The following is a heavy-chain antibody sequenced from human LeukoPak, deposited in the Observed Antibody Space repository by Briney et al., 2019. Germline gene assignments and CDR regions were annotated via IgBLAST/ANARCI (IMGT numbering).Heavy chain of an antibody. CDR1: GGSISSYY. J-gene: IGHJ4*02. D-gene: IGHD3-16*01. V-gene: IGHV4-59*01. Sequence: ASETLSLTCTVSGGSISSYYWSWLRQPPGKGQEWIGDIYYSGNTNYNPSLKSRVTISVDTSKNQFSLKLSSVTAADTAVYYCARDLGFGYFDYWGQGTLVTVSS. CDR2: IYYSGNT. CDR3: ARDLGFGYFDY.